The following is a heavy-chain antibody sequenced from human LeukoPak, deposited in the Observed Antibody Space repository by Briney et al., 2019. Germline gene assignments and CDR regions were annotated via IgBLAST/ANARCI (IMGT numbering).Heavy chain of an antibody. CDR1: GFTFSNAW. CDR2: IKSKSDGGTT. V-gene: IGHV3-15*01. J-gene: IGHJ4*02. CDR3: STAPSKVDY. Sequence: GGSLRLSCAASGFTFSNAWMTWVRQAQGKGLEWVGRIKSKSDGGTTDYAEPVKGRFTISRDDSKNTLYLQMTSLKTEDTAVYYCSTAPSKVDYWGQGTLVTVSS.